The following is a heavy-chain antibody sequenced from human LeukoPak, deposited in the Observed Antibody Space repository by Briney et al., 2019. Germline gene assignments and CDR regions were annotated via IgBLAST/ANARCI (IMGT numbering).Heavy chain of an antibody. D-gene: IGHD3-22*01. CDR1: GFTFISFG. Sequence: GGSLRLSCAASGFTFISFGMNWVRQAPGKGLEWVSGITGDGTSTYYADSVKGRFTISRDNSKNTLYLQMNSLRAEDTAVYYCAKTNYDSSGYLDYWGQGTLVTVSS. CDR3: AKTNYDSSGYLDY. J-gene: IGHJ4*02. V-gene: IGHV3-23*01. CDR2: ITGDGTST.